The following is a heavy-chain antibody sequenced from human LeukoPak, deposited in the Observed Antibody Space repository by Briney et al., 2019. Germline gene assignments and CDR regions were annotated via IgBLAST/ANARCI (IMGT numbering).Heavy chain of an antibody. J-gene: IGHJ4*02. CDR1: GSTFNNYA. Sequence: PGGSLRLSCAASGSTFNNYAMSWVRPAPGKGQWWVSALSDGGGSTNYADSVKGRFSISRDNSKNTLFLQMNSLTAEDTAVYYCARVPYYDILTGYYNVHDYWGQGTLVTVSS. D-gene: IGHD3-9*01. V-gene: IGHV3-23*01. CDR2: LSDGGGST. CDR3: ARVPYYDILTGYYNVHDY.